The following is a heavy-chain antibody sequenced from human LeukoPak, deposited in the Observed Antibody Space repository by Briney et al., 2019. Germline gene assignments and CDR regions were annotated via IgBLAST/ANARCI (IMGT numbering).Heavy chain of an antibody. V-gene: IGHV3-21*01. Sequence: PGGSLRLSCAASGYIFGCCSMNWVRQAPGKGLEWLSSINNSGDDKYHADSVQGRFTISRDNAKNSLYLQMNSLRAEDTAVYYCARELDRIQDLDSWGQGTQVTVSS. J-gene: IGHJ4*02. CDR3: ARELDRIQDLDS. CDR1: GYIFGCCS. D-gene: IGHD1-1*01. CDR2: INNSGDDK.